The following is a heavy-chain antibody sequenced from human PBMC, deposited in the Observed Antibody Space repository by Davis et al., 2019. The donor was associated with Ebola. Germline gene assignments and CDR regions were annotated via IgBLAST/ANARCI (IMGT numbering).Heavy chain of an antibody. CDR2: ISWNSGSI. CDR1: GFTFDDYA. J-gene: IGHJ4*02. CDR3: AKDPAN. V-gene: IGHV3-9*01. Sequence: LSLTCAASGFTFDDYAMHWVRQAPGKGLEWVSGISWNSGSIGYADSVKGRFTISRDNAKNSLYLQMNSLRAEDTALYYCAKDPANWGQGILVTVSS.